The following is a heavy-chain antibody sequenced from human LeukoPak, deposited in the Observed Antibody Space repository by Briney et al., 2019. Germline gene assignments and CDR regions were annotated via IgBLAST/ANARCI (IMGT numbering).Heavy chain of an antibody. CDR3: VREVSEPYYDDSSVYYYFAY. D-gene: IGHD3-22*01. CDR1: GYTFTSYG. J-gene: IGHJ4*02. CDR2: ISAYNANT. Sequence: ASVKVSYKASGYTFTSYGIRWVRQAPGQGLEWMGWISAYNANTNYAQKLQGRVTMTTDTSTSTAYMELRSLRSDDTAVYYCVREVSEPYYDDSSVYYYFAYWGQGTLVTVSS. V-gene: IGHV1-18*01.